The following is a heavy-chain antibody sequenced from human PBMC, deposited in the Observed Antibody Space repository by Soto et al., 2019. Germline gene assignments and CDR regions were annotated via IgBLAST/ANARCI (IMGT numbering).Heavy chain of an antibody. CDR2: IWYDGSNK. CDR1: GFTFNTYG. CDR3: ASSDCTGPYCYSCHDNYGVDV. D-gene: IGHD2-15*01. Sequence: QVQLVESGGGVVQPGGSLRLSCTASGFTFNTYGMHWVRQAPGKGLERVAIIWYDGSNKYYADSVKGRFTSSRVNSKNTLYMQMNSLRVEDTAVYYCASSDCTGPYCYSCHDNYGVDVWGQGTTVTVPS. V-gene: IGHV3-33*03. J-gene: IGHJ6*02.